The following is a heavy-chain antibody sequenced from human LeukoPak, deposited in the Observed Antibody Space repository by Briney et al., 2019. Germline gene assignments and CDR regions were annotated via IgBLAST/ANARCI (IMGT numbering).Heavy chain of an antibody. CDR2: IYHSGST. CDR1: GYSISSGYY. V-gene: IGHV4-38-2*02. J-gene: IGHJ4*02. Sequence: KASETLSLTCTVSGYSISSGYYWGWIRQPPGKGLEWIGSIYHSGSTYYNPSLKSRVTISVDTSKNQFSLKLSSATAADTAVYYCARHWGRGSFLRSWGQGTLVTVSS. CDR3: ARHWGRGSFLRS. D-gene: IGHD1-26*01.